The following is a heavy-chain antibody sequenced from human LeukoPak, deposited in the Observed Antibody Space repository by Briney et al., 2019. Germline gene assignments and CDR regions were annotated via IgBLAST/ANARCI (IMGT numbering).Heavy chain of an antibody. Sequence: SETLSLTCTVSGGSISSYYWSWIRQPPGKGLEWIGYIYYSGSTNYNPSLKSRVTISVDTSKNQFSLKLSSVTAADTAVYYCARDPGEGIGGWYPFDYWGQGTLVTVPS. D-gene: IGHD6-19*01. CDR2: IYYSGST. J-gene: IGHJ4*02. CDR3: ARDPGEGIGGWYPFDY. V-gene: IGHV4-59*01. CDR1: GGSISSYY.